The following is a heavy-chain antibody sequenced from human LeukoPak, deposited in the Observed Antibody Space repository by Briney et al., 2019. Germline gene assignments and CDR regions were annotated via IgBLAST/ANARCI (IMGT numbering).Heavy chain of an antibody. Sequence: NSSETLSLTCTVSGGSISSYYWSWIRQPPGKGLEWIGYIYYSGSTNYNPSLKSRVTISVDTSKNQFSLKLSSVTAADTAVYYCARAPSQYSSSWLGWFDPWGQGTLVTVSS. CDR2: IYYSGST. J-gene: IGHJ5*02. D-gene: IGHD6-13*01. CDR1: GGSISSYY. V-gene: IGHV4-59*01. CDR3: ARAPSQYSSSWLGWFDP.